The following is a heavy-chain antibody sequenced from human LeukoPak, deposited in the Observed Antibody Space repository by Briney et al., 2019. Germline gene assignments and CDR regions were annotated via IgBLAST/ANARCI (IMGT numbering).Heavy chain of an antibody. Sequence: SETLSLTCTVSGGSISSGSYDWYWIRQPAGKGLEWIGHIYTSGSSNYSPSLKSRVTISVDTSKNQFSLKLSSVTAADTAVYYCARLAQILTGYYTAMNWFDPWGQGTLVTVSS. J-gene: IGHJ5*02. D-gene: IGHD3-9*01. V-gene: IGHV4-61*09. CDR3: ARLAQILTGYYTAMNWFDP. CDR1: GGSISSGSYD. CDR2: IYTSGSS.